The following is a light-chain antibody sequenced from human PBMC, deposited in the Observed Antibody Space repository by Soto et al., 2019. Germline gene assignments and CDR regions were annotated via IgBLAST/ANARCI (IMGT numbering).Light chain of an antibody. CDR2: DAS. CDR1: QSVSRF. V-gene: IGKV3-11*01. Sequence: EIVLTQSPATLSLSPGERATLSCRASQSVSRFLAWYQQKPGQAPRLLIYDASDRATGIPARFSGSGSGTDFTLTISRLEPEDIAVYYCQQRSDWPPLTFGGGTKVEIK. J-gene: IGKJ4*01. CDR3: QQRSDWPPLT.